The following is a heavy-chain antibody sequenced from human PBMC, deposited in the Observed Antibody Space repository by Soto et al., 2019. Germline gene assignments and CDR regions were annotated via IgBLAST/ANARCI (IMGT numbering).Heavy chain of an antibody. D-gene: IGHD2-15*01. V-gene: IGHV1-18*01. Sequence: QVQLVQSGAEVKKPGASVKVSCKASGYTFTSYGISWVRQAPGQGLEWMGWISAYNGNTNYAQKLQGRVNMTTDTSTSTAYMELRSLRSDDTAVYYCARDCSGGSCYPRLRFDPWGQGTLVTVSS. CDR2: ISAYNGNT. CDR3: ARDCSGGSCYPRLRFDP. CDR1: GYTFTSYG. J-gene: IGHJ5*02.